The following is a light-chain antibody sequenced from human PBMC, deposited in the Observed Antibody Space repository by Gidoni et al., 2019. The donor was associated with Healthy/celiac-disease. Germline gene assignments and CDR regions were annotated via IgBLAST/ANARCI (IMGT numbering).Light chain of an antibody. CDR3: MQALQTPIT. Sequence: SVMTQSPLSLPVTPVEPASISCRSSQILLHSNGYNYLDWYLQKPGQSPQLLIYLGSNRASGVPDRFSGSGSGTDFTLKISRVEAEDVGVYYCMQALQTPITVGQGTRLEIK. J-gene: IGKJ5*01. V-gene: IGKV2-28*01. CDR2: LGS. CDR1: QILLHSNGYNY.